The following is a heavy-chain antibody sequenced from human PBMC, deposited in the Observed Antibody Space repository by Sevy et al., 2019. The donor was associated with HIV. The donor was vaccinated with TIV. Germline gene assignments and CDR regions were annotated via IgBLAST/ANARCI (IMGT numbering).Heavy chain of an antibody. D-gene: IGHD2-8*01. V-gene: IGHV3-74*01. J-gene: IGHJ4*02. CDR3: TRDMYGIDY. CDR2: VDNDGSGT. Sequence: GGSLRLSCAASGFTFTNYWMHWVSQAPGKGLVWVSRVDNDGSGTNYADSVKGRCTNSRDNAKNKVYLQMNSRRAEDTAVYYCTRDMYGIDYWGQGTLVTVSS. CDR1: GFTFTNYW.